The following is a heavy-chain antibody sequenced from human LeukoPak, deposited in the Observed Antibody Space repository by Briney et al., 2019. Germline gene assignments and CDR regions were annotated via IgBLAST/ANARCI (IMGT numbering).Heavy chain of an antibody. Sequence: ASQTLSLTCTVSGGSVNSGGSYWSWIRQHPGKGLEWIGCIYYSWSSYYNPSLKSRVTLSLDTSKNQFSLKLSSVTAADTAVYYCARDNGDYRSIYYYMDVWGKGTTVTVSS. CDR2: IYYSWSS. V-gene: IGHV4-31*03. CDR1: GGSVNSGGSY. CDR3: ARDNGDYRSIYYYMDV. D-gene: IGHD4-11*01. J-gene: IGHJ6*03.